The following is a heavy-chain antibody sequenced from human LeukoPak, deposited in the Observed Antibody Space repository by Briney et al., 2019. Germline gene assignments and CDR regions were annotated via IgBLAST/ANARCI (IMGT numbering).Heavy chain of an antibody. Sequence: GGSLRLSCAASGFTFSSYGIHWVRQAPGKGLEWVAVISYDGSNKYYVDSVKGRFTISRDNSKNTLNLQMNSLRAEDTAVYHCARPLSSSWGDAFDIWGQGTMVTVSS. CDR1: GFTFSSYG. J-gene: IGHJ3*02. CDR3: ARPLSSSWGDAFDI. D-gene: IGHD6-13*01. CDR2: ISYDGSNK. V-gene: IGHV3-30*03.